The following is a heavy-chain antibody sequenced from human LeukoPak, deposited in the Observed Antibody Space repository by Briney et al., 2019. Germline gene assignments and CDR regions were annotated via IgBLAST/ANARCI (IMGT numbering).Heavy chain of an antibody. J-gene: IGHJ4*02. D-gene: IGHD1-26*01. CDR1: GLPFSNYG. CDR3: VRAPREGYTGSYYFDS. Sequence: GGSLRLSCAASGLPFSNYGMSWVRQPPGKGLEWVAYIRQDGSEMYYVDSVKGRFTISRDNAKDSLYLQMNSLRTEDTAVYYCVRAPREGYTGSYYFDSWGQGTLVTVSS. CDR2: IRQDGSEM. V-gene: IGHV3-7*01.